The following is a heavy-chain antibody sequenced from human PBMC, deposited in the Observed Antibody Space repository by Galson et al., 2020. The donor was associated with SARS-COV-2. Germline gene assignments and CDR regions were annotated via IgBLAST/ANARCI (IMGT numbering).Heavy chain of an antibody. CDR1: GGSISSGGYY. V-gene: IGHV4-31*03. CDR3: ARGPNYYGDSLLNWFDP. Sequence: ASETLSLTCTVSGGSISSGGYYWSWIRQHPGKGLEWIGYIYYSGSTYYNPSLKSRVTISVDTSKNQFSLKLSSVTAADTAVYYCARGPNYYGDSLLNWFDPWGQGTLVTVSS. CDR2: IYYSGST. D-gene: IGHD4-17*01. J-gene: IGHJ5*02.